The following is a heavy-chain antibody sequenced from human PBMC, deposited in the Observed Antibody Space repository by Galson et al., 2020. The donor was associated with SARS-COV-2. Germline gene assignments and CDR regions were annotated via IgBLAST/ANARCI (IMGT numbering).Heavy chain of an antibody. D-gene: IGHD3-10*01. V-gene: IGHV4-39*07. CDR1: GGSISSSSYY. J-gene: IGHJ4*02. CDR3: ARVPVLLWFGEVSFPEYDFDY. Sequence: SETLSLPCTVSGGSISSSSYYWGWIRQPPGQGLAWTGRIYYSGRTYYNPSITSRVTISVDTSKNPFSLTLSSVTAADTAVYYGARVPVLLWFGEVSFPEYDFDYWGQGTLVTVSS. CDR2: IYYSGRT.